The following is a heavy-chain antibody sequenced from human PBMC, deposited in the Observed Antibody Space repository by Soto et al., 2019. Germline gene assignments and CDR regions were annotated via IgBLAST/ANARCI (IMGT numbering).Heavy chain of an antibody. V-gene: IGHV3-23*01. CDR3: AIAPHRTYYYYGMDV. Sequence: EVQLLESGGGLVQPGGSLRLSCAASGFTFSNYAMSWVRQAPGKGLEWVSGISGSGGSTHYADSVKGRFTISGDNPKNTLYLEINSGRAEDTAVYYCAIAPHRTYYYYGMDVWGQGTTVTVSS. CDR1: GFTFSNYA. CDR2: ISGSGGST. D-gene: IGHD3-16*02. J-gene: IGHJ6*01.